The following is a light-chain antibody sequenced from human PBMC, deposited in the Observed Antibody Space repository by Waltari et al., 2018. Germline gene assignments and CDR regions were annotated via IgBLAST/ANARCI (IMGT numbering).Light chain of an antibody. Sequence: DIQMTPSPSSLSAFVGDRVTISCRASQGIRNSVDWFQQKPGNAPKALMYGASTLHSGVPSRFSGSGFGTDFTLTISGLQPEDLATYYCLQYDSYPRTFGQGTKVEIK. CDR1: QGIRNS. CDR3: LQYDSYPRT. CDR2: GAS. V-gene: IGKV1-16*01. J-gene: IGKJ1*01.